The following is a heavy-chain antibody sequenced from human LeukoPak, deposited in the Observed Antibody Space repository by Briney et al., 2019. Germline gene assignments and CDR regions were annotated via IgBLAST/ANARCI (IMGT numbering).Heavy chain of an antibody. J-gene: IGHJ4*02. CDR2: IYYSGST. Sequence: PSETLSLTCTVSGGSISSYYWSWIRQPPGKGLEWIGYIYYSGSTNYNPSLKSRVTISVDTSKNQFSLKLSSVTAADTAVYYCARARWYYYGSGSYYTFGYWGQGTLVTVSS. D-gene: IGHD3-10*01. CDR3: ARARWYYYGSGSYYTFGY. V-gene: IGHV4-59*01. CDR1: GGSISSYY.